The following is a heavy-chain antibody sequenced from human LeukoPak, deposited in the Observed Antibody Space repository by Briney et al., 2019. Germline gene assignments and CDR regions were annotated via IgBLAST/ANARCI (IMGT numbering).Heavy chain of an antibody. J-gene: IGHJ3*02. V-gene: IGHV3-7*01. CDR1: GFTFSSYW. CDR3: VGYSSSWYSAFDI. Sequence: GGSLRLSCTAAGFTFSSYWMSWVRQAPGKGLEWVANIKQDGSEKYYVDSVKGRFTISRDNAKNSLYLQMNSLRAEDTAVYYCVGYSSSWYSAFDIWGQGTMVTVSS. CDR2: IKQDGSEK. D-gene: IGHD6-13*01.